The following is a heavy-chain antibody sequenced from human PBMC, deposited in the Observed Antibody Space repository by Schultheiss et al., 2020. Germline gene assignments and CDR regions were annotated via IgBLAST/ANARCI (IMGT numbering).Heavy chain of an antibody. CDR2: IRSKANSYAT. Sequence: GESLKISCAASGFTFSGSAMHWVRQASGKGLEWVGRIRSKANSYATAYAASVKGRFTISRDDSKNTAYLQMNSLKTEDTAVYYCTRQLHQGDYWGQGTLVTVSS. J-gene: IGHJ4*02. D-gene: IGHD4-11*01. CDR1: GFTFSGSA. CDR3: TRQLHQGDY. V-gene: IGHV3-73*01.